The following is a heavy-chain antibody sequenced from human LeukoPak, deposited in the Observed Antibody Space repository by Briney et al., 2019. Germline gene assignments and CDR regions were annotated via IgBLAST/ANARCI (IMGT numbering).Heavy chain of an antibody. Sequence: SETLSLTCTVYGGSFSGYYWSWIRQPPGKGLEWIGEINYSGSTNYNPSLKSRVTISVDTSRKQFSLKVTSVTAADTAVYYCGRQYKRFGKLLSYWGQGTLVTVSS. CDR2: INYSGST. CDR1: GGSFSGYY. V-gene: IGHV4-34*01. D-gene: IGHD3-10*01. J-gene: IGHJ4*02. CDR3: GRQYKRFGKLLSY.